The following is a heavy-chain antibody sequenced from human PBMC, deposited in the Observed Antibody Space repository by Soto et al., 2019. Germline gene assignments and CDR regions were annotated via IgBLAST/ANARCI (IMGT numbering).Heavy chain of an antibody. Sequence: PGGSLRLSCAASGFTFSSYAMSWVRQAPGKGLEWVSAISGSGGSTYYADSVKGRFTISRDNSKNTLYLQMNSLRAEDTAVYYCAKDLAIAAAGTTSTRDYFDYWGQGTLVTVSS. CDR3: AKDLAIAAAGTTSTRDYFDY. CDR1: GFTFSSYA. V-gene: IGHV3-23*01. J-gene: IGHJ4*02. D-gene: IGHD6-13*01. CDR2: ISGSGGST.